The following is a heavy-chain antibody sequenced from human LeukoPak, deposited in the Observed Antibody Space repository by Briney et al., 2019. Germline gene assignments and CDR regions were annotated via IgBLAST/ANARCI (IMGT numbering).Heavy chain of an antibody. CDR2: VNHSGST. J-gene: IGHJ4*02. CDR1: GGSFSGYF. V-gene: IGHV4-34*01. CDR3: ARHSLGYCSGGSCYYFDY. D-gene: IGHD2-15*01. Sequence: SETLSLTCAVFGGSFSGYFWYWIRQPPGKGLEWIGEVNHSGSTNYNPSLKSRVTISLDTSKNQFSLKLTSVTAADTAVYYCARHSLGYCSGGSCYYFDYWGQGTLVTVSS.